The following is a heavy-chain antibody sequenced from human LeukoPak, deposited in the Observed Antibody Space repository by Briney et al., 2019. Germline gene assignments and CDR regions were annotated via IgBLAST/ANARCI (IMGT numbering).Heavy chain of an antibody. CDR1: GFTFSSYG. Sequence: PGRSLRLSCAASGFTFSSYGMHWVRQAPGKGLEWVAVIWYDGSSKYYADSVKGRFTISRDNSKNTLYLQMNSLRAEDTAVYYCASFYSGSPPGDAFDIWGQGTMVTVSS. CDR3: ASFYSGSPPGDAFDI. J-gene: IGHJ3*02. CDR2: IWYDGSSK. V-gene: IGHV3-33*01. D-gene: IGHD3-10*01.